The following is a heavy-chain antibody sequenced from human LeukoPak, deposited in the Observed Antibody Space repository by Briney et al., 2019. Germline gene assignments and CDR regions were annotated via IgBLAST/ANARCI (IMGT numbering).Heavy chain of an antibody. CDR2: INPNSGGT. Sequence: ASVKVSFKASGYTFTGYYMHWVRQAPGQGLEWMGWINPNSGGTNYAQKFQGRVTMTRDTSISTAYMELSRLRSDDTAVYYCARGGYCSSTSCYTTVYYLDYWGQGTLVTVSS. J-gene: IGHJ4*02. V-gene: IGHV1-2*02. D-gene: IGHD2-2*02. CDR3: ARGGYCSSTSCYTTVYYLDY. CDR1: GYTFTGYY.